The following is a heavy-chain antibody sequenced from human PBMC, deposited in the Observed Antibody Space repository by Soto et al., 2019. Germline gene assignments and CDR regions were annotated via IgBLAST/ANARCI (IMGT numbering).Heavy chain of an antibody. D-gene: IGHD3-3*01. J-gene: IGHJ3*02. CDR2: ISWNSGSI. CDR1: GFTFDDYA. CDR3: AKDIGGFLEWLLRNDAFDI. Sequence: GGSLRLSCAASGFTFDDYAMHWVRQAPGKGLEWVSGISWNSGSIGYADSVKGRFTISRDNAKNSLYLQMNSLRAEDTALYYCAKDIGGFLEWLLRNDAFDIWGQGTMVTVSS. V-gene: IGHV3-9*01.